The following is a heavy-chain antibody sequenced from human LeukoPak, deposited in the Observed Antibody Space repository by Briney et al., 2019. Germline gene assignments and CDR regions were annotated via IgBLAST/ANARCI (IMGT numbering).Heavy chain of an antibody. Sequence: SETLSLTCAVYGGSFSGYYWSWIRQPPGKGLEWIGEINHSGSTNYNPSLKSRVTISVDTSKNQFSLKLSSVTAADTAVYYCAGRFSNSWLYYFDYWGQGTLVTVSS. D-gene: IGHD6-13*01. CDR2: INHSGST. V-gene: IGHV4-34*01. CDR1: GGSFSGYY. J-gene: IGHJ4*02. CDR3: AGRFSNSWLYYFDY.